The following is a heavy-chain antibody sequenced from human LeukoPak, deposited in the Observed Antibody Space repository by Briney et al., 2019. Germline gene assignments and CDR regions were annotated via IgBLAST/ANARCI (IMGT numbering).Heavy chain of an antibody. V-gene: IGHV3-30*18. J-gene: IGHJ4*02. CDR2: ISYDGNNE. CDR1: GFTFSNAW. CDR3: AKEAPDHYSGSYGAPIGY. D-gene: IGHD1-26*01. Sequence: PGGSLRLSCAASGFTFSNAWMSWVRQAPGKGLEWVAVISYDGNNEYYADSVRGRFTISRDNSKNTLFLHMNSLRGADTAVYYCAKEAPDHYSGSYGAPIGYWGQGMLVSVSS.